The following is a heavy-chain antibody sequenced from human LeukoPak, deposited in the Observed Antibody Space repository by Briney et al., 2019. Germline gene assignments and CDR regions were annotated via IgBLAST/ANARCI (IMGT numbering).Heavy chain of an antibody. CDR3: AKKSLGDYFDY. V-gene: IGHV3-74*01. D-gene: IGHD4-17*01. CDR1: GFTFSSFW. CDR2: INTDGSTT. J-gene: IGHJ4*02. Sequence: PGGSLRLSCAASGFTFSSFWMHWVRQAPGKGLVWVSRINTDGSTTSYADSVKGRFTISRDNAKNTLYLQMNSLRAEDTAVYYCAKKSLGDYFDYWGQGTLVTVSS.